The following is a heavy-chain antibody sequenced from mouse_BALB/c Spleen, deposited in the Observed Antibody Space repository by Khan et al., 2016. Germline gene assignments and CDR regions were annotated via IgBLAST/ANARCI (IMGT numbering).Heavy chain of an antibody. CDR1: GFSLTSYG. CDR3: ARLEDI. Sequence: QVQLKESGPGLVAPSQSLSITCTVSGFSLTSYGVHWVRQPPGKGLEWLGVIWAGGRPNYNSALMSRLSISKDHSKRQVFLKMNSRQTDGTAMYYCARLEDIWGQGTTLTVSS. D-gene: IGHD1-3*01. CDR2: IWAGGRP. J-gene: IGHJ2*01. V-gene: IGHV2-9*02.